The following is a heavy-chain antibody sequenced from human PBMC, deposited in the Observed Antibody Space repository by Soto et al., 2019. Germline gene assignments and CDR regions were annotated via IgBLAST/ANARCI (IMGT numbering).Heavy chain of an antibody. CDR2: VSAYNGNT. J-gene: IGHJ5*02. CDR3: ARTPSSVLMVYARYNWFDP. Sequence: ASVKVSCKASGYTFTSYGISWVRQAPGQGLEWMGWVSAYNGNTNYAQKLQGRVTMTTDTSTSTAYMELRSLRSDDTAVYYCARTPSSVLMVYARYNWFDPWGQGTLVTVSS. CDR1: GYTFTSYG. D-gene: IGHD2-8*01. V-gene: IGHV1-18*01.